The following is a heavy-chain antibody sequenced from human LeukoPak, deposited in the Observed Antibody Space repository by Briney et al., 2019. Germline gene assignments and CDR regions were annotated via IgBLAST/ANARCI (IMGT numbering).Heavy chain of an antibody. J-gene: IGHJ5*02. V-gene: IGHV4-38-2*01. D-gene: IGHD4-11*01. CDR2: FYHSGST. CDR3: ARHDFYSNYPHNWFDP. CDR1: AYSIGSGYY. Sequence: SETLSLACAVSAYSIGSGYYWGWIRQPPGKGLEWIGSFYHSGSTYYNPPLKSRVTISVDTSKNQFSLKLSSVTAADTAVYYCARHDFYSNYPHNWFDPWGQGTLVTVSS.